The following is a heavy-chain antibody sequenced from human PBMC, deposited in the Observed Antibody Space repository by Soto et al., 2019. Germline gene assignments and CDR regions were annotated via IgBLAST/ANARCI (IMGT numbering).Heavy chain of an antibody. V-gene: IGHV3-23*01. D-gene: IGHD2-21*02. J-gene: IGHJ6*02. Sequence: GGSLRLSCAASGFTFSSYAMSWVRQAPGKGLEWVSAISGSGGSTYYADSVKGRFTISRDNSKNTLYLQMNSLRAEDTAVYYCAKWEIGDYYYYYGMDVWGQGTTVTVSS. CDR1: GFTFSSYA. CDR3: AKWEIGDYYYYYGMDV. CDR2: ISGSGGST.